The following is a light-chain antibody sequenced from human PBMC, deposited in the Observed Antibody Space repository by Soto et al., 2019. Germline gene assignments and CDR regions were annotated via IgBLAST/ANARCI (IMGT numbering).Light chain of an antibody. Sequence: AIQMTQSPSSLSASVGDRVTITCRASQGIRNDLGWYQQKPGKAPKLLIYAASSVQSGVPSRSSGSGSGTDFTLTISSLQPEDFATYYCLQDYNYPPWTFGQGTKVEIK. CDR3: LQDYNYPPWT. V-gene: IGKV1-6*01. CDR2: AAS. J-gene: IGKJ1*01. CDR1: QGIRND.